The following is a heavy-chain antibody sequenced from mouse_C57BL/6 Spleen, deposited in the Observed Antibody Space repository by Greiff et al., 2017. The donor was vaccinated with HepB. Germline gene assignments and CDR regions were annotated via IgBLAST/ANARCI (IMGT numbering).Heavy chain of an antibody. J-gene: IGHJ4*01. Sequence: VQLVESGAELARPGASVKLSCKASGYTFTSYGISWVKQRTGQGLEWIGEIYPRSGNTYYNEKFKGKATLTADKSSSTAYMELRSLTSEDSAVYFCARNYYGRISAMDYWGQGTSVTVSS. V-gene: IGHV1-81*01. CDR3: ARNYYGRISAMDY. CDR1: GYTFTSYG. D-gene: IGHD1-1*01. CDR2: IYPRSGNT.